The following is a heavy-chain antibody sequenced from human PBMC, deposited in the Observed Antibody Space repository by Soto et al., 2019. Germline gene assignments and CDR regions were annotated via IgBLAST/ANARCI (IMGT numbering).Heavy chain of an antibody. CDR3: AIHPPYYYDSSGPIGLDY. CDR1: GFTLSSYS. V-gene: IGHV3-21*01. Sequence: GGSLRLSCAASGFTLSSYSMNWVRQAPGKGLEWVSSISSSSSYIYYADSVKGRFTISRDNAKNSLYLQMNSLRAEDTAVYYCAIHPPYYYDSSGPIGLDYWGQGTLVTVSS. CDR2: ISSSSSYI. J-gene: IGHJ4*02. D-gene: IGHD3-22*01.